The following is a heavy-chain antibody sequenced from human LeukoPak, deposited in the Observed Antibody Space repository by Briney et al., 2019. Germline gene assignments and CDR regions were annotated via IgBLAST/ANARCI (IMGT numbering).Heavy chain of an antibody. CDR1: GYTLTELS. J-gene: IGHJ5*02. CDR2: FDPEDGET. V-gene: IGHV1-24*01. Sequence: ASVKVSCKVSGYTLTELSMHWVRQAPGKGLEWMGGFDPEDGETIYAQKLQGRVTVTRDMSTSTVYMELSNLRSEDTAVYYCARDQSGEWELLSGWWFDPWGQGTLVTVSS. CDR3: ARDQSGEWELLSGWWFDP. D-gene: IGHD1-26*01.